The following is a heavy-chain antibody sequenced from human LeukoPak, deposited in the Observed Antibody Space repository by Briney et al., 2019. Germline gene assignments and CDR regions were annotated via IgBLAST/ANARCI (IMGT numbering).Heavy chain of an antibody. CDR1: GGPVSSYY. CDR3: ARGILGAAAPFDY. V-gene: IGHV4-59*02. CDR2: IFYTGTI. D-gene: IGHD1-26*01. Sequence: SSETLSLTCTVSGGPVSSYYWSWIRQPPGKGLECIGYIFYTGTINYNPSLKSRVTLSVDPSRNQFSLKLSSVTAADTAVYYCARGILGAAAPFDYWGQGALVTVSS. J-gene: IGHJ4*02.